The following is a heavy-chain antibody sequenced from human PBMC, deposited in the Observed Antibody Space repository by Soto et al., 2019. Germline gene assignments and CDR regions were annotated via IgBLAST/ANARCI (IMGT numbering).Heavy chain of an antibody. D-gene: IGHD6-19*01. CDR2: MSYDGSND. J-gene: IGHJ6*02. CDR1: VFDYSSYG. V-gene: IGHV3-30*18. Sequence: GGLLRLRSVDAVFDYSSYGTHRVRKAAGTGLVGAAVMSYDGSNDYYGDTVTGRFTIPRDNSKNTLDLQMNTLRAEDTAVYYCAKDRIAVSGTWYDYYGMEVWGPGATVTVSS. CDR3: AKDRIAVSGTWYDYYGMEV.